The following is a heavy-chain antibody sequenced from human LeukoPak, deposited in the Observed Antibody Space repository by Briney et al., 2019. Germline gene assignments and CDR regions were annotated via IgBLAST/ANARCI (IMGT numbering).Heavy chain of an antibody. Sequence: GGSLRLSCAASGFTFSSYEMNWVRQAPGKGLEWVSGISGSGGSTYYADSVKGRFTISRDNSKNTLYLQMNSLRAEDTAVYYCAKDQRLSSGYWGQETLVTVSS. CDR2: ISGSGGST. V-gene: IGHV3-23*01. J-gene: IGHJ4*02. D-gene: IGHD2/OR15-2a*01. CDR3: AKDQRLSSGY. CDR1: GFTFSSYE.